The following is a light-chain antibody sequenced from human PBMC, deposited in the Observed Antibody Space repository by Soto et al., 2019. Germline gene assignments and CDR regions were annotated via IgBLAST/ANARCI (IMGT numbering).Light chain of an antibody. CDR3: MQALQTPVA. J-gene: IGKJ1*01. Sequence: DIVMTQSPLSLPVTHGAPASISCRSSQSLLHSNGYNYLHWYLQKPGQSLQLLIYLGSNRASGVPDRFSGSGSGTDFTLKISRVEAEDVGVYYCMQALQTPVAFGQGTKVEIK. CDR1: QSLLHSNGYNY. CDR2: LGS. V-gene: IGKV2-28*01.